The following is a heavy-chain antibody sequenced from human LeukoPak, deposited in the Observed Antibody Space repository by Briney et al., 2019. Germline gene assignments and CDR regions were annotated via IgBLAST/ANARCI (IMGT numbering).Heavy chain of an antibody. V-gene: IGHV1-46*01. J-gene: IGHJ6*02. CDR3: ARDSGPSANYYYYGMDV. CDR1: GYTFTSYY. D-gene: IGHD1-14*01. Sequence: GASVKVSCKASGYTFTSYYVHWVRQAPGQGLEWMGIINPSGGSTSYAQKFQGRVTMTRDTSTSTVYMELSSLRSEDTAVYYCARDSGPSANYYYYGMDVWGQGTTVTVSS. CDR2: INPSGGST.